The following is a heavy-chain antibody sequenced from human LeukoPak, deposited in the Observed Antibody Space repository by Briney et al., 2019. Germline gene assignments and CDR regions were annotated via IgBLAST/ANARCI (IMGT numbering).Heavy chain of an antibody. V-gene: IGHV1-2*06. Sequence: ASVKVSCKASGYTFTGYYMHWVRQAPGQGLEWMGRINPNSGGTNYAQKFQGRVTMTRDTSISTAYMELSRLRSDDTAVYYCARSSWENEYFDYWGQGTLVTVSS. D-gene: IGHD6-13*01. CDR2: INPNSGGT. CDR3: ARSSWENEYFDY. CDR1: GYTFTGYY. J-gene: IGHJ4*02.